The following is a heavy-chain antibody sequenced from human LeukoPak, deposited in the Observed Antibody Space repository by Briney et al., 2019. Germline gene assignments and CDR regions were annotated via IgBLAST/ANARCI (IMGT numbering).Heavy chain of an antibody. Sequence: PGGSLRLSCAASGFTFDDYAMHWVRQAPGKGLEWVSGISWNSGSIGYADSVKGRFTISRDNAKNSLYLQMNSLRAEDTALYYCAKGGTSVVAAAGTTGWYFDLWGRGTLVTVSS. CDR3: AKGGTSVVAAAGTTGWYFDL. CDR1: GFTFDDYA. J-gene: IGHJ2*01. CDR2: ISWNSGSI. V-gene: IGHV3-9*01. D-gene: IGHD6-13*01.